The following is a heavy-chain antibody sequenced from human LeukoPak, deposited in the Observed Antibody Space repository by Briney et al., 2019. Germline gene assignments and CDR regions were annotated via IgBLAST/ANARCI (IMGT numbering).Heavy chain of an antibody. V-gene: IGHV3-7*01. CDR1: GFTFSSYW. CDR2: IKQDGSEK. J-gene: IGHJ4*02. D-gene: IGHD3-22*01. CDR3: ARGGGYYYFDY. Sequence: GGSLRLSCAASGFTFSSYWMRWDRQAPGKGLEWVANIKQDGSEKYYVDSVKGRFTISRDNAKNSLYLQMNSLRAEDTAVYYCARGGGYYYFDYWGQGTLVTVSS.